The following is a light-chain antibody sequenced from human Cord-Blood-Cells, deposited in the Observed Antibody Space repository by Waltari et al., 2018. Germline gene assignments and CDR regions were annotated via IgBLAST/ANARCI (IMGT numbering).Light chain of an antibody. CDR3: SSYTSSSTLGV. CDR1: ISDLGGYNY. J-gene: IGLJ2*01. V-gene: IGLV2-14*01. Sequence: QSALTQPASVSGSPGQSITISCTGTISDLGGYNYVSWYQQHPGKAPKLMIYDVSNRPSGVSNRFSGSKSGNTASLTISGLQAEDEADYYCSSYTSSSTLGVFGGGTKLTVL. CDR2: DVS.